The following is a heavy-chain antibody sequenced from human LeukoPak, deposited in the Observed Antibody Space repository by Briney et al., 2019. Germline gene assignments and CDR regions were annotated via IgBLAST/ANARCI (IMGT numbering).Heavy chain of an antibody. Sequence: PGGSLRLSCAASGFTFSSYGMHWVRQAPGKGLEWVAVISYDGSNKYYADSVKGRFIISRDSSKNTLYLQMNSLRAEDTAVFYCAKDLGGSGDFWSGYYDYYYSGMDVWGQGTLVTVSS. CDR1: GFTFSSYG. D-gene: IGHD3-3*01. CDR2: ISYDGSNK. J-gene: IGHJ6*02. V-gene: IGHV3-30*18. CDR3: AKDLGGSGDFWSGYYDYYYSGMDV.